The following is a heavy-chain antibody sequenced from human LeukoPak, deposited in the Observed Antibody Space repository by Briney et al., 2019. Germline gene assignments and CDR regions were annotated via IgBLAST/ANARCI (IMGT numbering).Heavy chain of an antibody. J-gene: IGHJ5*02. V-gene: IGHV5-51*01. D-gene: IGHD2-2*01. CDR1: GYSFTSYW. CDR2: IYPGDSDT. Sequence: GESLKISCKGSGYSFTSYWIGWVCQMPGKGLEWMGIIYPGDSDTRYSPSFQGQVTISADKSISTAYLQWSSLKASDTAMYYCARRLVPAVSSDWFDPWGQGTLVTVSS. CDR3: ARRLVPAVSSDWFDP.